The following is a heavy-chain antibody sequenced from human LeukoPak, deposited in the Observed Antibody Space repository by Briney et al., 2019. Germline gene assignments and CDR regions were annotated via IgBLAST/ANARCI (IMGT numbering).Heavy chain of an antibody. Sequence: GRSLRLSCAASGFTFDNYVMHWVRQAPGKGPEWVSGISWNSGSIGYADSVKGRFTISRDNAKDSLHLQMNSLRAEDMALYYCAKDGDKYYGKGGSLDYWGQGTLVTVSS. CDR1: GFTFDNYV. CDR2: ISWNSGSI. V-gene: IGHV3-9*03. D-gene: IGHD3-10*01. J-gene: IGHJ4*02. CDR3: AKDGDKYYGKGGSLDY.